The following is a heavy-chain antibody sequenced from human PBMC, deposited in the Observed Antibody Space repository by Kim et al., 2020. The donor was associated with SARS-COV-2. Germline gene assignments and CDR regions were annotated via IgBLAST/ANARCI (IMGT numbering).Heavy chain of an antibody. V-gene: IGHV3-23*01. J-gene: IGHJ4*02. Sequence: DSVKGRFTISRDNSKNTLYLQMNSLRAEDTAVYYCAKSLRPGIAAAGTDYWGQGTLVTVSS. D-gene: IGHD6-13*01. CDR3: AKSLRPGIAAAGTDY.